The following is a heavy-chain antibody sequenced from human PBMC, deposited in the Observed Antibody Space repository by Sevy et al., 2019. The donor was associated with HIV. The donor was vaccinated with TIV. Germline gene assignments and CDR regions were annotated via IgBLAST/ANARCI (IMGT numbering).Heavy chain of an antibody. V-gene: IGHV4-39*02. CDR3: AKSLKAWYDSPACDH. D-gene: IGHD1-20*01. CDR2: MYGTIEPNGNT. Sequence: SETLSLTCGVSGGSIATGPYYWAWIRQSPGKGPEWLGSMYGTIEPNGNTYYNPTLKTRIGMSMDKSNNRFALSLRSVIAADTAVYFCAKSLKAWYDSPACDHWGQGIPVTVSS. J-gene: IGHJ4*02. CDR1: GGSIATGPYY.